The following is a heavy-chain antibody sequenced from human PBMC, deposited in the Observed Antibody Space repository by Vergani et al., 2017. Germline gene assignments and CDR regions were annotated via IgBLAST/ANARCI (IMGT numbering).Heavy chain of an antibody. Sequence: QVQLVQSGAEVKKPGASVKVSCKASGYTFTSYYMHWVRQAPGQGLEWMGWMNPNSGNTGYAQKFQGRVTMTRNTSISTAYMELSSLRSEDTAVYYCARRRLSSSSPWFDPWGQGTLVTVSS. D-gene: IGHD6-6*01. V-gene: IGHV1-8*02. CDR2: MNPNSGNT. CDR1: GYTFTSYY. J-gene: IGHJ5*02. CDR3: ARRRLSSSSPWFDP.